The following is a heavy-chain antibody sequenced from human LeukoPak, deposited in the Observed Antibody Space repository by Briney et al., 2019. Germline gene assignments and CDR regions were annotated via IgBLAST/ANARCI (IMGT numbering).Heavy chain of an antibody. J-gene: IGHJ3*02. CDR3: ASGYDRRGKQAFAI. V-gene: IGHV4-59*01. CDR2: IYYSGST. D-gene: IGHD2-15*01. Sequence: ASETLSLTYTVSGGSLRIYYCSRLRQPPGKGLEWIGYIYYSGSTNYKSSLKSRVTISVSTSKNQYSLNLSSVTAADTAVYYSASGYDRRGKQAFAIWGQGTMVTVSS. CDR1: GGSLRIYY.